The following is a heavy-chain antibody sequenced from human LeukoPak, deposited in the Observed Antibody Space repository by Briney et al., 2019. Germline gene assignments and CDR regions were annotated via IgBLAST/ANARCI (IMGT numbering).Heavy chain of an antibody. V-gene: IGHV4-39*01. CDR1: GGSIRSRSYY. J-gene: IGHJ5*02. CDR3: ARHPLKAYVSDWFDP. CDR2: IFYSGST. Sequence: SETLSLTCTVSGGSIRSRSYYWGWLRQPPGKGQEWIASIFYSGSTYHNPSLKSRVTISVDTSKSQFSLKLSSVTAADTAVYFCARHPLKAYVSDWFDPWGQGTLVTVSS. D-gene: IGHD3-10*02.